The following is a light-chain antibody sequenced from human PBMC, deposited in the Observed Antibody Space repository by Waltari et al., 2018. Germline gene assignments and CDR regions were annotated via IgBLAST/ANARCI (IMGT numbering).Light chain of an antibody. CDR3: LLYLGSGIFV. J-gene: IGLJ3*02. V-gene: IGLV8-61*01. Sequence: QTVVTQEPSLSVSPGGTVTLTCALSSGSVSATSYASWYHQPPGQAPRTPVYKANSRSSGVPDRFFGSILGNKAALTITGAQAEDESDYYCLLYLGSGIFVFGGGTKLTVL. CDR2: KAN. CDR1: SGSVSATSY.